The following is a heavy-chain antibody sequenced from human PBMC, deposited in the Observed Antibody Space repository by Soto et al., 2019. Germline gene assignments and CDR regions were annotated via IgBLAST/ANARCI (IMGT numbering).Heavy chain of an antibody. D-gene: IGHD3-10*01. J-gene: IGHJ5*02. Sequence: VASVKFSCKASGGTFSSYTISWVRQAPGQGLEWMGRIIPILGIANYAQKVQGRVTITADTSTSTAYMELRSLRSDDTAVYYCARGVGSGSYYNQYNWFDPWGQGTLVTVSS. CDR2: IIPILGIA. CDR1: GGTFSSYT. V-gene: IGHV1-69*02. CDR3: ARGVGSGSYYNQYNWFDP.